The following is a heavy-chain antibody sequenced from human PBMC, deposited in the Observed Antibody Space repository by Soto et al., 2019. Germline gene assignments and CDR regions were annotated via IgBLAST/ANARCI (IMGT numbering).Heavy chain of an antibody. CDR1: RFAFGFYE. J-gene: IGHJ6*02. CDR2: ISTSGDTK. V-gene: IGHV3-48*03. Sequence: PGGSLRLASAASRFAFGFYELSWVRQAPGKGLEWLSYISTSGDTKYYADSVKGRFTISRDNARNSLFLQMNSLRVEDTAVYYCARDGYGDPYFYYGLDVWGQGTTVTVSS. D-gene: IGHD4-17*01. CDR3: ARDGYGDPYFYYGLDV.